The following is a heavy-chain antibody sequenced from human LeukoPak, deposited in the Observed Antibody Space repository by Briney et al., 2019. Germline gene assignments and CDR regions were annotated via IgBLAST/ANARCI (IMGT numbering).Heavy chain of an antibody. CDR3: AYSSGWDAEYFQH. Sequence: SETLSLTCTVSGASISSHYWSWIRQPPGKGLEWIGYIYFSGSTNYNPSLKSRVTISVDTSKDRFSLKLSSVNAADTAVYYCAYSSGWDAEYFQHWGQGTLVTVSS. D-gene: IGHD6-25*01. J-gene: IGHJ1*01. V-gene: IGHV4-59*11. CDR1: GASISSHY. CDR2: IYFSGST.